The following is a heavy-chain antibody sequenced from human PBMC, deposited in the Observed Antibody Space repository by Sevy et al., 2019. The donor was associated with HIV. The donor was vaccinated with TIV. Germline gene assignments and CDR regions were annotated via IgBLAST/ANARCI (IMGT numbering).Heavy chain of an antibody. CDR3: ARDRGIFGGGGGLDV. J-gene: IGHJ6*02. V-gene: IGHV1-2*02. Sequence: ASVKVSCKASESTFTAYYIHWLRQAPGQGLEWMGWINPNSDDTNYAQKFQGRVSMAADTSISTAYMDLSRLRLDDPAVYYWARDRGIFGGGGGLDVWGQGTTVTVSS. CDR2: INPNSDDT. CDR1: ESTFTAYY. D-gene: IGHD3-3*01.